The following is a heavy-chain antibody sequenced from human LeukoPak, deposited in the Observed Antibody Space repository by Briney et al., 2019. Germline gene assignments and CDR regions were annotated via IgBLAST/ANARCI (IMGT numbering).Heavy chain of an antibody. D-gene: IGHD1-26*01. CDR3: AGLLGGARVY. CDR1: GGSISSYC. J-gene: IGHJ4*02. CDR2: IYYSGST. V-gene: IGHV4-59*01. Sequence: SETLSLTCTVSGGSISSYCWSWIRQPPGKGLEWIGYIYYSGSTNYNPSLKSRVTISVDTSKNQFSLKLSSVTAADTAVYYCAGLLGGARVYWGQGTLVTVSS.